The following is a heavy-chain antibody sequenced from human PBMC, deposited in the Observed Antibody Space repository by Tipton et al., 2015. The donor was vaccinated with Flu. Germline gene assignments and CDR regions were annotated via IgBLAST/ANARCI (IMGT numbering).Heavy chain of an antibody. J-gene: IGHJ4*02. D-gene: IGHD3-22*01. CDR1: GGSITSGGYY. CDR2: IYYNGNT. V-gene: IGHV4-31*02. Sequence: LRLSCTVSGGSITSGGYYWSWIRQHPVKGLEWIAFIYYNGNTYYNPSLKSRVTISVDTSKSQFSLKLSSVTAADTAVYYCARTDDPSGYCDFWGQGTQVTVSS. CDR3: ARTDDPSGYCDF.